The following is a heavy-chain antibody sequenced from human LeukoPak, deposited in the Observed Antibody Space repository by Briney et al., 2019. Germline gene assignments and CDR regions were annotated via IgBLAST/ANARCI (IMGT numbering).Heavy chain of an antibody. CDR1: GFTFSNYW. D-gene: IGHD2-2*03. CDR2: IKQDGSEK. Sequence: GGSLRLSCAASGFTFSNYWMSWVRQSPGKGLEWVANIKQDGSEKYYVDSVKGRFTISRDNARNSHHLQMNSLRAEDTAVYYCATSLGYCSSRSCYYYYYMDVWGKGTTVTVSS. V-gene: IGHV3-7*01. J-gene: IGHJ6*03. CDR3: ATSLGYCSSRSCYYYYYMDV.